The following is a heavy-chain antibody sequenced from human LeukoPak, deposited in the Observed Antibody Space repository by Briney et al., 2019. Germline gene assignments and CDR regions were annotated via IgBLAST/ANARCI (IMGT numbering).Heavy chain of an antibody. Sequence: GGSLRLSCVASGFTFKSYHMNWVRQPPGKGLEWLSGITSGASVIYYADSVKGRFTISRDDAKNSLFLQMIGLTVDDTAVYYCARKRIADLGDETSFGGSPFDSWGQGTLVIVSS. CDR2: ITSGASVI. V-gene: IGHV3-48*03. CDR1: GFTFKSYH. D-gene: IGHD3-16*01. J-gene: IGHJ4*02. CDR3: ARKRIADLGDETSFGGSPFDS.